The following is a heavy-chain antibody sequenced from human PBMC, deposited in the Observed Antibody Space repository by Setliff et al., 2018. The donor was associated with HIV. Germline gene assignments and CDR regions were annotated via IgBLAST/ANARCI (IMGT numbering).Heavy chain of an antibody. CDR1: GGSVGSSY. Sequence: SETLSLTCTVSGGSVGSSYWNWIRQSDGKGLEWIGRIHSIGSTNYNPSLKSRDTVSLDTFTNQISLKMKSVTAADTALYYCARDAGKGNCSGGRCFGFNYYYYLDVWGKGTTVTVSS. CDR2: IHSIGST. J-gene: IGHJ6*03. CDR3: ARDAGKGNCSGGRCFGFNYYYYLDV. D-gene: IGHD2-15*01. V-gene: IGHV4-4*07.